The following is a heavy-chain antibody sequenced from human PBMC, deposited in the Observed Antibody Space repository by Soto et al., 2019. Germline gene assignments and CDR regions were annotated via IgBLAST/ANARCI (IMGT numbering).Heavy chain of an antibody. CDR1: GGIFSSYT. CDR3: ARGYCSSTSCSDY. J-gene: IGHJ4*01. CDR2: IIPILGIA. D-gene: IGHD2-2*01. V-gene: IGHV1-69*02. Sequence: SVKVSCKAFGGIFSSYTISWVRQAPGQGLEWMGRIIPILGIANYAQKFQGRVTITADKSTSTAYMELSSLRSEDTAVYYCARGYCSSTSCSDYSGHATLVTGSS.